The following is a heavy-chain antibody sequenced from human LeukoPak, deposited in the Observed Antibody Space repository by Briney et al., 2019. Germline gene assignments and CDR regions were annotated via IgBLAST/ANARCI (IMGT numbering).Heavy chain of an antibody. D-gene: IGHD6-13*01. CDR2: IYYSGST. Sequence: SETLSLTCTVSGGSISSYYWSWIRQPPGKGLEWIGYIYYSGSTNYNPSLKSRVTISVDKSKNQFSLKLSSVTAADTAVYYCARVDSSSWYYFDYWGQGTLVTVSS. V-gene: IGHV4-59*12. CDR1: GGSISSYY. J-gene: IGHJ4*02. CDR3: ARVDSSSWYYFDY.